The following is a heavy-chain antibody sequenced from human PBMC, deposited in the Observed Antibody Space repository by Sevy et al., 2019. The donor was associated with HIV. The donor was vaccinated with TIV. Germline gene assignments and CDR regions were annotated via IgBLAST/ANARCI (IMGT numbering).Heavy chain of an antibody. Sequence: SETLSLTCTVSGGSITTYYWSWIRQPPGKGLEWIGYIHYGGRTTYNPSLKSRLTISVDTSKNQFSLKLTSVTAADTAVYDCAREATGAFDYWGQGTLVAVSS. D-gene: IGHD5-12*01. CDR3: AREATGAFDY. J-gene: IGHJ4*02. V-gene: IGHV4-59*01. CDR2: IHYGGRT. CDR1: GGSITTYY.